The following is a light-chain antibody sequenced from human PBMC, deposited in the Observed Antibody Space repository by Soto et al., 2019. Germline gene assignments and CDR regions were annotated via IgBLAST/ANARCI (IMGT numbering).Light chain of an antibody. Sequence: IVMTQSPATLSVSPGERATLSCRASQSVNSNLACYQQRPGQAPSLLIYGAFNRATNISARFSGSGSGTEFTLTLTSLQSEDFAIYYCQQYNTWPRTFGQGTKVEIK. V-gene: IGKV3D-15*01. CDR3: QQYNTWPRT. CDR1: QSVNSN. CDR2: GAF. J-gene: IGKJ1*01.